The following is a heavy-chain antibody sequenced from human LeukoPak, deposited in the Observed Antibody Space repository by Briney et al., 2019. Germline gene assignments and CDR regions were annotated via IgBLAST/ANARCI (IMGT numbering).Heavy chain of an antibody. CDR2: IKQDGSEK. CDR1: GFTFSSYW. J-gene: IGHJ4*02. CDR3: ARGCRYYYDSSGYCPEPFDY. V-gene: IGHV3-7*01. D-gene: IGHD3-22*01. Sequence: GGSLRLSCAASGFTFSSYWMSWVRQAPGKGLEWVANIKQDGSEKYYVDSVKGRLTISRDNAKNSLYLQMNSLRAEDTAVYYCARGCRYYYDSSGYCPEPFDYWGQGTLVTVSS.